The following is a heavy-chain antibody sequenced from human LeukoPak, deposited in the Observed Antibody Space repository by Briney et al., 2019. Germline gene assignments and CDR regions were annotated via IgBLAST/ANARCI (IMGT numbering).Heavy chain of an antibody. V-gene: IGHV1-8*01. CDR1: GYTFTSHD. J-gene: IGHJ4*02. D-gene: IGHD2-21*02. CDR2: MSPKTGKT. Sequence: ASVKVSCKASGYTFTSHDINWVRQATGQGLEWMGWMSPKTGKTGYASRFQGRVTMTSNPSTSTAYLELSSLRSDDTAVYYCARTPTGGDIDYWGQGTLVTVSS. CDR3: ARTPTGGDIDY.